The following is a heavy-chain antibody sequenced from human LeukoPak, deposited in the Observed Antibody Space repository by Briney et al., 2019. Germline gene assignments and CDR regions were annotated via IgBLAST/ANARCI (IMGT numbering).Heavy chain of an antibody. J-gene: IGHJ4*02. CDR3: ARLATAGYLNY. V-gene: IGHV4-59*08. D-gene: IGHD6-19*01. CDR1: GGSISSYY. Sequence: SETLSLTCTVSGGSISSYYWSWIRQPPGKGLEWIGYMYYSGSTKYNPSLKSRVTILVDTSKNQFSLKLRSVTAADTAVYYCARLATAGYLNYWGQGTLVTVSS. CDR2: MYYSGST.